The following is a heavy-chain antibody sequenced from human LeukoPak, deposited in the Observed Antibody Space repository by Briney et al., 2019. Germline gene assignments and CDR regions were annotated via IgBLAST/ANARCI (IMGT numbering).Heavy chain of an antibody. V-gene: IGHV3-74*01. CDR1: GFTFSSYW. D-gene: IGHD3-10*01. Sequence: GGSPRLSCAASGFTFSSYWMHWVRQAPGKGLVWVSRINSDGSSTSYADSVKGRFTISRDNAKNTLYLQMNSLRAEDTAVYYCARDYGSGRTLGYWGQGTLVTVSS. CDR2: INSDGSST. J-gene: IGHJ4*02. CDR3: ARDYGSGRTLGY.